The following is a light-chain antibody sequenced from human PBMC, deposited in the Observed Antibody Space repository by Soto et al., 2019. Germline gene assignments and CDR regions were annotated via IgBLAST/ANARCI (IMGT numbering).Light chain of an antibody. Sequence: DIQMIESPSSLSASAADGFTMTLRASQDIANYLVWYQQQPGKVPKLLIYAASTLHSGVPSRFSGSGSGTDFTLTISSPQPDDFATYYCQQFAISTTFGQGTKVDIK. V-gene: IGKV1-27*01. CDR2: AAS. CDR3: QQFAISTT. J-gene: IGKJ1*01. CDR1: QDIANY.